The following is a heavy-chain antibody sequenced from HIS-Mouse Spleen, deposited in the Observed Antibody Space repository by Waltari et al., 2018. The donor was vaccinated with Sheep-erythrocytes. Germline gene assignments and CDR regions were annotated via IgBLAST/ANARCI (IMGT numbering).Heavy chain of an antibody. CDR1: GFTFSSYG. CDR3: AKREGYSNYYFDY. V-gene: IGHV3-30*18. D-gene: IGHD4-4*01. CDR2: ISYDGSNK. Sequence: QVQLVESGGGVVQPGRSLRLSCAASGFTFSSYGMPWVRQAPGKGVEWVAVISYDGSNKYYADSGKGPFTISRDNSKNTLYLQMNSLRAEDTAVYYCAKREGYSNYYFDYWGQGTLVTVSS. J-gene: IGHJ4*02.